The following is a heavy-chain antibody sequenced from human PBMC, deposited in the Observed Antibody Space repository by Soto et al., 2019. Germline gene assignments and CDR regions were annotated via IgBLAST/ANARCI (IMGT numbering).Heavy chain of an antibody. Sequence: QVQLVESGGGVVQPERYLRLSCAASGFTFSRQAMHWVRQAPGRGLEWVAVIWYHGIDKYYADSVKGRFTISRDNSKNTVYLQMNSLRGEDTAVYYCATGFLGLCTGGNCPLDYWGQGTLVTVSS. V-gene: IGHV3-33*01. D-gene: IGHD2-15*01. CDR3: ATGFLGLCTGGNCPLDY. CDR2: IWYHGIDK. CDR1: GFTFSRQA. J-gene: IGHJ4*02.